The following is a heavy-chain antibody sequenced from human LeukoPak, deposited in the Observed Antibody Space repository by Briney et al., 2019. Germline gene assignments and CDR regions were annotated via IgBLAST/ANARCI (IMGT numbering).Heavy chain of an antibody. J-gene: IGHJ3*02. CDR2: ISSSSSYI. V-gene: IGHV3-21*01. CDR3: ARGIAAAGTLI. D-gene: IGHD6-13*01. Sequence: PGGSLRLSCATSGFTFSSYSMNWVRQAPGKGLEWVSSISSSSSYIYYADSVKGRFTISRDNAKNSLYLQMNSLRAEDTAVYYCARGIAAAGTLIWGQGTMVTVSS. CDR1: GFTFSSYS.